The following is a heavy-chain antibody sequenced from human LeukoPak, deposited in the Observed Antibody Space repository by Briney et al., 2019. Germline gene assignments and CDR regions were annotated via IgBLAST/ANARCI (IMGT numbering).Heavy chain of an antibody. D-gene: IGHD6-19*01. CDR1: GFTFSSYT. V-gene: IGHV3-23*01. CDR2: ISPSGGST. J-gene: IGHJ4*02. Sequence: GGSLRLSCAASGFTFSSYTMTWVRQAPGKGLEWVSLISPSGGSTHYADSVKGRFTISRDNAKNSLYLQMNSLRAEDTAVYYCARVRAVAGPYYLDYWGQGTLVTVSS. CDR3: ARVRAVAGPYYLDY.